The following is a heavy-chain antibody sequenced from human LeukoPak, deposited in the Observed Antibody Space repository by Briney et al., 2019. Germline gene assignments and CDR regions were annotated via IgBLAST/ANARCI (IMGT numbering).Heavy chain of an antibody. CDR1: GFTFSSYG. D-gene: IGHD3-22*01. V-gene: IGHV3-30*02. CDR2: IRYDGSNK. Sequence: GGSLRLSCAASGFTFSSYGMHWVRQAPGKGLEWVAFIRYDGSNKYYADSVKGRFTISRDNSKNTLYLQMNSLRAEDTAVNYCAKDHITMIPFGYWGQGTLVTVSS. J-gene: IGHJ4*02. CDR3: AKDHITMIPFGY.